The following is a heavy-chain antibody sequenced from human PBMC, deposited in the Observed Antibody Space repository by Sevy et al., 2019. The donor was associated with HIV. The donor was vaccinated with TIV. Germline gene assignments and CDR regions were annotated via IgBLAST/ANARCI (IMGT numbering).Heavy chain of an antibody. CDR3: ARALAVAGNYGMDV. CDR1: GFTFSSYA. D-gene: IGHD6-19*01. V-gene: IGHV3-30-3*01. J-gene: IGHJ6*02. CDR2: ISYDGSNK. Sequence: GGSLRLSCAASGFTFSSYAMHWVHQAPGKGLEWVAVISYDGSNKYYADSVKGRFTISRDNSKNTLYLQMNSLRAEDTAVYYCARALAVAGNYGMDVWGQGTTVTVSS.